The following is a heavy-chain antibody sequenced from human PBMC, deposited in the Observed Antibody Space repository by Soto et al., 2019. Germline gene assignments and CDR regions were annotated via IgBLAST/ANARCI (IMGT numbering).Heavy chain of an antibody. Sequence: SETLSLTCAVYGGSFSGYYWSWIRQPPGKGLKWIGEINHSGSTNYNPSLKSRVTISVDTSKNQFSLELSSVTAADTAVYYCGRLEGLATISYYFDYWGQGALVTVSS. J-gene: IGHJ4*02. D-gene: IGHD3-9*01. CDR3: GRLEGLATISYYFDY. V-gene: IGHV4-34*01. CDR1: GGSFSGYY. CDR2: INHSGST.